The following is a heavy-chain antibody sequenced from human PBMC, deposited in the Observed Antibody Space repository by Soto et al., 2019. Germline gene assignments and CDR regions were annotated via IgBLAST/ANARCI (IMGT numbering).Heavy chain of an antibody. V-gene: IGHV3-48*02. CDR1: GFSISRFG. J-gene: IGHJ6*02. D-gene: IGHD2-2*03. CDR3: ARDGYCISTTCYFLPDV. Sequence: GESLKISCAASGFSISRFGINWVRQAPGKGLEWVSYISSSSSTIYYADSVKGRFTISRDNAKNSLYLQMNSLRDEDTAVYYCARDGYCISTTCYFLPDVWGQGTSVTVSS. CDR2: ISSSSSTI.